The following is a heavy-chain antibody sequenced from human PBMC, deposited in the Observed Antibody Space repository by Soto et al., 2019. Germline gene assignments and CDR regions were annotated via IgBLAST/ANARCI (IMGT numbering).Heavy chain of an antibody. Sequence: GGSLRLSCAASGFTFSNYAMSWIHQAPGKGLEWVSTIRETGNTYYADSVRGRFATSRDNSENTLYLQMSSLRAEDTAVYYCAKQQMGVIRALDYWGQGTLVTVSS. CDR2: IRETGNT. J-gene: IGHJ4*02. CDR1: GFTFSNYA. D-gene: IGHD1-26*01. V-gene: IGHV3-23*01. CDR3: AKQQMGVIRALDY.